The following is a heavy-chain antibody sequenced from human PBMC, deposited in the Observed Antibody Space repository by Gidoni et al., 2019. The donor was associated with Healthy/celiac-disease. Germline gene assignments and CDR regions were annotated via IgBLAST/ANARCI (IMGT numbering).Heavy chain of an antibody. J-gene: IGHJ5*02. V-gene: IGHV1-2*04. D-gene: IGHD1-26*01. CDR3: ARALGLGGSYST. Sequence: QVQLVQSGAEVKKPGASVKVSCKASGYTFTGYYMHWVRQAPGQGLEWMGWINPNSGGTNYAQKLQGWVTMTRDTSISTAYMELSRLRSDDTAVYYCARALGLGGSYSTWGQGTLVTVSS. CDR2: INPNSGGT. CDR1: GYTFTGYY.